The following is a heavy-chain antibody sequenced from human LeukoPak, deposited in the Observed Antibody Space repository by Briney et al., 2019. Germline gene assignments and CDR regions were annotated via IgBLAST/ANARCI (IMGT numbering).Heavy chain of an antibody. D-gene: IGHD4-17*01. V-gene: IGHV3-21*01. CDR1: GFTFSSYS. CDR2: ISSSSSCI. J-gene: IGHJ4*02. Sequence: GGSLRLSCAAPGFTFSSYSMNWIRQAPGKGLEWVSSISSSSSCIYYADSVKGRFTISRENAKNSLYLQMNSLRAGDTAVYYCAREGPSTVTTGAGGPFDYWGQGTLVTVSS. CDR3: AREGPSTVTTGAGGPFDY.